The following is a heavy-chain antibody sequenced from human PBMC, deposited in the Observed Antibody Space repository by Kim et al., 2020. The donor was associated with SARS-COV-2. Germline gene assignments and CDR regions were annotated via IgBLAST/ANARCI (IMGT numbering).Heavy chain of an antibody. V-gene: IGHV4-34*01. Sequence: SETLSLTCAVYGGSFSGYYWSWIRQPPGKGLEWIGEINHSGSTNYNPSLKSRVTISVDTSKNQFSLKLSSVTAADTAVYYCARGLGSYFGVDYYFDYWGQGTLVTVSS. CDR1: GGSFSGYY. CDR2: INHSGST. D-gene: IGHD1-26*01. CDR3: ARGLGSYFGVDYYFDY. J-gene: IGHJ4*02.